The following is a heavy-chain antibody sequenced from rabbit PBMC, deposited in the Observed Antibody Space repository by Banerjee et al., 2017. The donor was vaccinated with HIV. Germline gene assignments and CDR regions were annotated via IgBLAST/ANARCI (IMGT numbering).Heavy chain of an antibody. CDR2: IYNGDGSA. D-gene: IGHD4-1*01. V-gene: IGHV1S47*01. Sequence: QEQLKETGGGLVQPGGSLTLSCKASGFDFSGYYMSWVRQAPGKGPEWIACIYNGDGSAYHANWVNGRFSISKTSSTTVTLQMTSLTAADTATYFCARLRSSGWGDAFDPWGPGTLVTVS. CDR1: GFDFSGYY. CDR3: ARLRSSGWGDAFDP. J-gene: IGHJ2*01.